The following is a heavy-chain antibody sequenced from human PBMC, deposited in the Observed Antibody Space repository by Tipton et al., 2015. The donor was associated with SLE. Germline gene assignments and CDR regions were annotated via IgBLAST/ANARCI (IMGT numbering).Heavy chain of an antibody. CDR3: ARHPEFYDSSSPGDH. V-gene: IGHV4-39*07. CDR1: GGSIRGGSHN. Sequence: TLSLTCTVSGGSIRGGSHNWVWIRQPPGKGLEWIGSIYYNGITFYNPSLKSRVTISVDTSKKQFSLSLTSVTAADTAVYYCARHPEFYDSSSPGDHWGQGTLVTVSS. J-gene: IGHJ5*02. CDR2: IYYNGIT. D-gene: IGHD3-22*01.